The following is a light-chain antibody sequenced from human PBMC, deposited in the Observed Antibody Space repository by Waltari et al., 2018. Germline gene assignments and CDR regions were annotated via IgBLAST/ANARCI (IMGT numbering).Light chain of an antibody. V-gene: IGKV1-39*01. J-gene: IGKJ1*01. Sequence: DIQMTQSPSSLSASVGERVTITCRASQTITSYLNWYQQKPGKAPKVLIYSASSLQRWVPSRFSGSGSGTDFTLTISSLQPEDFATYYCQQSYTTPRTFGQGTKVEIK. CDR3: QQSYTTPRT. CDR1: QTITSY. CDR2: SAS.